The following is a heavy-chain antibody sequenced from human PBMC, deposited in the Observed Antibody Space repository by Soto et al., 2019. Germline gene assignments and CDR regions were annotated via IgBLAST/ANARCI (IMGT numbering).Heavy chain of an antibody. CDR1: GGTLSSFINYP. V-gene: IGHV1-69*06. CDR2: IVPNVGTV. D-gene: IGHD3-3*01. CDR3: ARRDTSGFLRYFDN. J-gene: IGHJ4*02. Sequence: WASVKVSCKASGGTLSSFINYPINWVRQAPGQGLEWMGGIVPNVGTVNYAQKFQGRVTITADKSTGTAYMEVSSLRSEDTALYYWARRDTSGFLRYFDNWGQGTLVTVSS.